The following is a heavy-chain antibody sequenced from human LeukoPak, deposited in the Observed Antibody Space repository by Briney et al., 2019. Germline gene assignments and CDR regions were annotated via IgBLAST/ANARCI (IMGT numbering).Heavy chain of an antibody. V-gene: IGHV3-30*18. J-gene: IGHJ3*02. CDR3: AKDRGGAYYESSVDI. D-gene: IGHD3-22*01. CDR2: ISYDGNNK. CDR1: GFSFSNYG. Sequence: PGGSLRLSCAASGFSFSNYGFHWVRQAPGKGLEWVAVISYDGNNKYYADSVKGRFTISRDNSKNTLYLQMNSLRAEDTAVYYCAKDRGGAYYESSVDIWGQGTMVTVSS.